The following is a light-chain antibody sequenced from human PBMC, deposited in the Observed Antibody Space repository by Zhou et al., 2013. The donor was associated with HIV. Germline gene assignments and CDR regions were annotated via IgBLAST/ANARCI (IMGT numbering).Light chain of an antibody. Sequence: DIQMTQSPSTLPASVGDRVTITCRPSQSISNWLAWYQQKPGKVPELLIYDASTLQSGVPSRFSGSGSGTDFTLTISSLQPEDVATYYCQNYNSAPITFGGGTKVEI. V-gene: IGKV1-27*01. CDR1: QSISNW. J-gene: IGKJ4*01. CDR3: QNYNSAPIT. CDR2: DAS.